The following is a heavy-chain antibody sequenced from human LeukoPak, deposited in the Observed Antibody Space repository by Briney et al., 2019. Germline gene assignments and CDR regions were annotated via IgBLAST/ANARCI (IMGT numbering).Heavy chain of an antibody. CDR2: ISSSGSII. J-gene: IGHJ4*02. V-gene: IGHV3-48*03. CDR1: GFTFSSYE. CDR3: ARRLAY. Sequence: GGFLRLSCAVSGFTFSSYEMNWVRQAPGKGLEWVSYISSSGSIIYYADSVKGRFTISRDNAKNSLYLQMNSLRAEDTAVYYCARRLAYWGQGTLVTVSS.